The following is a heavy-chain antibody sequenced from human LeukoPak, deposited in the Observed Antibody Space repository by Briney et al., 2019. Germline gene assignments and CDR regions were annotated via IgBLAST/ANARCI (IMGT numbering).Heavy chain of an antibody. D-gene: IGHD3-10*01. Sequence: PGGSLRLSCAASGFTFRNYAMNWVRQAPGKGLEWVSGISGSGESTYYADSVKGRFTISRDNSKNTLYLLMNSLRAEDTAVYYCAKGFGTVAPPRVMLYFDYWGQGTVVTVSS. CDR2: ISGSGEST. V-gene: IGHV3-23*01. J-gene: IGHJ4*02. CDR1: GFTFRNYA. CDR3: AKGFGTVAPPRVMLYFDY.